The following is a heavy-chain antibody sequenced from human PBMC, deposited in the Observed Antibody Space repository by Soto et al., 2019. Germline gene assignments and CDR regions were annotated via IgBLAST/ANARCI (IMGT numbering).Heavy chain of an antibody. V-gene: IGHV5-10-1*01. CDR2: IDPSDSYT. J-gene: IGHJ6*02. CDR3: ARRGHGAWGSSVPFWV. Sequence: GESLKIACKVSGYSFTSYWISWVRQMPGKGLEWMGRIDPSDSYTNYSPSFQGHVTISADKSISTAYLQWSSLKASDTAMYYCARRGHGAWGSSVPFWVWGQGTTVTVSS. D-gene: IGHD6-6*01. CDR1: GYSFTSYW.